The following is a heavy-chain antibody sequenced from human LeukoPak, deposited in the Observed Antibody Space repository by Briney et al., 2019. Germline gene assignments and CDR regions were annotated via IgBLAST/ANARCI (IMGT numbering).Heavy chain of an antibody. J-gene: IGHJ4*02. V-gene: IGHV3-21*01. CDR1: GFTFSSYS. D-gene: IGHD6-19*01. CDR3: ARDIHPHELLVLLL. CDR2: ISSSGSYT. Sequence: PGGSLRLSCAASGFTFSSYSMNWVRQAPGKGLEWVSSISSSGSYTYYADSVKGRFTISRDNAKNSLYLQMNSLRAEDTAVYYCARDIHPHELLVLLLWGQGTLVTVSS.